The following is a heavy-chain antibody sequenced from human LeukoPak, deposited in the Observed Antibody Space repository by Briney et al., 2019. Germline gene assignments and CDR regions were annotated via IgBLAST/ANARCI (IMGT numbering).Heavy chain of an antibody. V-gene: IGHV4-39*07. CDR1: GGSISSGGYY. CDR3: ARERMYSSGWFH. CDR2: INHSGST. D-gene: IGHD6-19*01. Sequence: SETLSLTCTVSGGSISSGGYYWSWIRQPPGKGLEWIGEINHSGSTNYNPSLKSRVTISVDTSKNQFSLKLSSVTAADTAVYYCARERMYSSGWFHWGQGTLVTVSS. J-gene: IGHJ4*02.